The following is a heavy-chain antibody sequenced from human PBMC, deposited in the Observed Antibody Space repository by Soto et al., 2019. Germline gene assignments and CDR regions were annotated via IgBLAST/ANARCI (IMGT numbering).Heavy chain of an antibody. CDR1: GFTFSSYA. Sequence: GGSLRLSCAASGFTFSSYAMSWVRQAPGKGLEWVSAISGSGGSTYYADSVKGRFTISRDNSKNTLYLQMNSLRAEDTAVYYCAKDPRIVVVPAAIKGYFDYWGQGTLVTVSS. CDR2: ISGSGGST. J-gene: IGHJ4*02. D-gene: IGHD2-2*02. CDR3: AKDPRIVVVPAAIKGYFDY. V-gene: IGHV3-23*01.